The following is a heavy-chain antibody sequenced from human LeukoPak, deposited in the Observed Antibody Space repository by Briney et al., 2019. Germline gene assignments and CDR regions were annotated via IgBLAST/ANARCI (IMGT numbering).Heavy chain of an antibody. Sequence: GGSLRLSCAASGFTFSSYAMSWVRQAAGKGLEWVSSFSGSGGSTYYADSEEGRFTISRDNSKNPLYLQMNSLRAEDTAVYYCAKDSSGWYYFDYWGQGTLVTVSS. CDR1: GFTFSSYA. V-gene: IGHV3-23*01. J-gene: IGHJ4*02. CDR2: FSGSGGST. D-gene: IGHD6-19*01. CDR3: AKDSSGWYYFDY.